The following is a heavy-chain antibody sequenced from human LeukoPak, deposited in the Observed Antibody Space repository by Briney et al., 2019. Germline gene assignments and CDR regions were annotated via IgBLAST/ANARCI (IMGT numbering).Heavy chain of an antibody. Sequence: PGGSLRLSCAASGFTFSNAWMSWVRQAPGKGLEWVGRIKSKTDGGTTDYAAPVKGRFTISRDDSKNTLYMQMNSLKTEDTAVYYCTTLPGGYYYCYCMDVCGEGTTVTVSS. CDR1: GFTFSNAW. D-gene: IGHD3-16*01. CDR2: IKSKTDGGTT. J-gene: IGHJ6*01. CDR3: TTLPGGYYYCYCMDV. V-gene: IGHV3-15*01.